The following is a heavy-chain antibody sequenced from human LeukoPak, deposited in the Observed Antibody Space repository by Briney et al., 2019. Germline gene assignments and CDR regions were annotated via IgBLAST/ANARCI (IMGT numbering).Heavy chain of an antibody. V-gene: IGHV4-34*01. CDR3: ARGKVYSSGWYGDFDY. CDR1: GGSFSGYY. J-gene: IGHJ4*02. Sequence: SETLSLTCAVYGGSFSGYYWSWIRQSPGKGLEWIGEINHSGSTNYNPSLKSRVTISVDTSKNQFSLKLSSVTAADTAVYYCARGKVYSSGWYGDFDYWGQGTLVTVSS. CDR2: INHSGST. D-gene: IGHD6-19*01.